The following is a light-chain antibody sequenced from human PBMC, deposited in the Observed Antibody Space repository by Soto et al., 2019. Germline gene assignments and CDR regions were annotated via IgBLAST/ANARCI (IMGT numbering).Light chain of an antibody. CDR2: NAS. Sequence: DIQMTQSPSSLSASVGDRVTITCRASQSISGHLHWYQQKPGKVPEVLIYNASNLKGGVPSRFSGRRSGTDFTLTISRLQPDDFATYFCQQSHFPPITFGQGTRLEIK. CDR1: QSISGH. J-gene: IGKJ5*01. CDR3: QQSHFPPIT. V-gene: IGKV1-39*01.